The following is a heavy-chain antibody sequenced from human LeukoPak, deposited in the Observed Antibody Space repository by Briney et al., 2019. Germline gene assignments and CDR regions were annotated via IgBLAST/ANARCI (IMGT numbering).Heavy chain of an antibody. J-gene: IGHJ4*02. CDR3: ARDDPKSGYDCGDY. D-gene: IGHD5-12*01. CDR2: IYISGST. Sequence: SETLSLTCTVSGGSISSYYWSWIRQPAGKGLEWIGRIYISGSTNYNPSLKSRVTMSVDTSKNQFSLKLSSVTAADTAVYYCARDDPKSGYDCGDYWGQGTLVPVSS. CDR1: GGSISSYY. V-gene: IGHV4-4*07.